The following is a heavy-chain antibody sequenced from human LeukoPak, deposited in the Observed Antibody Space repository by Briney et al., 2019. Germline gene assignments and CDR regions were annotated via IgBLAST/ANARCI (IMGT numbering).Heavy chain of an antibody. CDR1: GGTFSSYA. D-gene: IGHD3-10*01. CDR3: ARDSHRDFYGSGSPIDY. CDR2: IIPIFGTA. Sequence: SVKVSCKASGGTFSSYAISWVRQAPGQGLEWMGGIIPIFGTANYAQKFQGRVTITADESTSTAYMELSSLRSEDTAVYYCARDSHRDFYGSGSPIDYWGQGTLVTVSS. V-gene: IGHV1-69*13. J-gene: IGHJ4*02.